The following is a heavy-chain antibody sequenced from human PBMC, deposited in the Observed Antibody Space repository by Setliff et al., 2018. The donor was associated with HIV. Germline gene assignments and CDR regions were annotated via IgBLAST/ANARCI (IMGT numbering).Heavy chain of an antibody. V-gene: IGHV4-59*01. CDR2: ILYTGST. Sequence: SETLSLTCTASGGSISHYYWSWLRQAPGLGLQWIGYILYTGSTDYNPSLKSRATISVDTSKKQFSLNLTSVTAADTAVYYCARGGYSNDNFYYYMDVWGKGATVTVSS. D-gene: IGHD5-18*01. J-gene: IGHJ6*03. CDR3: ARGGYSNDNFYYYMDV. CDR1: GGSISHYY.